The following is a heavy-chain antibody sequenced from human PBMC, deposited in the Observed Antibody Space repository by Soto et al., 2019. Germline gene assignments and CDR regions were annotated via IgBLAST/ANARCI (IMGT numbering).Heavy chain of an antibody. CDR2: ISWNSGGI. Sequence: EVQVVESGGGLVQPDRSLRLSCAASGFTFDDYAMHWVRQGPGKGLEWVSGISWNSGGIGYADSVKGRFTISRDNAKNSLYLQMDRLRPEDTAFYYCAKSPHDILIGSAFDYWGQGTLVTVSS. CDR3: AKSPHDILIGSAFDY. CDR1: GFTFDDYA. J-gene: IGHJ4*02. V-gene: IGHV3-9*01. D-gene: IGHD3-9*01.